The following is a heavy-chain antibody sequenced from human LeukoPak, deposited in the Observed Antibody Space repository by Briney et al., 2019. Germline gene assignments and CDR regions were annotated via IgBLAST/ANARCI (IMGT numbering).Heavy chain of an antibody. J-gene: IGHJ4*02. Sequence: PGGSLRLSCAASGFAFSSYGMHWVRQAPGKGEEWVAVIWYDGSNKYYADCVKGRFTISRDNSKNTLYLQMNSLRAEDTAVYYCARDADYFDYWGQGTLVTVSS. CDR2: IWYDGSNK. CDR1: GFAFSSYG. V-gene: IGHV3-33*01. CDR3: ARDADYFDY.